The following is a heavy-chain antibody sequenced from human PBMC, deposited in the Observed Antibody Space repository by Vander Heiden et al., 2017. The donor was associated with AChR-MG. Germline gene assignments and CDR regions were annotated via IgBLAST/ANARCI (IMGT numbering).Heavy chain of an antibody. Sequence: DVQVLESGGGSVQPGGSLRLSCAASGLTFSDYGMTWVRQAPGKGLEWVSSISVSSVTTQYADSVKGRFTVSRDNSKNTLYLQMHSLRAEDTAIYYCAKDPNGDYIGTFDIWGRGTMVTVSS. J-gene: IGHJ3*02. D-gene: IGHD4-17*01. CDR2: ISVSSVTT. V-gene: IGHV3-23*01. CDR3: AKDPNGDYIGTFDI. CDR1: GLTFSDYG.